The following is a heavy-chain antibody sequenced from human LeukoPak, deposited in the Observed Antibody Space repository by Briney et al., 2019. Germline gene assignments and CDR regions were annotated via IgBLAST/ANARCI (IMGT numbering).Heavy chain of an antibody. J-gene: IGHJ4*02. Sequence: SETLSLTCTVSGFSITSGYYWGWIRQSPGKGLEWIGSTSHTGSTYYNPSLKSRVTISVDTSKNQFSLKLSSVTAADTAVYYCARGYSYGRTGLDYWGQGTLVTVSS. CDR1: GFSITSGYY. V-gene: IGHV4-38-2*02. CDR3: ARGYSYGRTGLDY. D-gene: IGHD5-18*01. CDR2: TSHTGST.